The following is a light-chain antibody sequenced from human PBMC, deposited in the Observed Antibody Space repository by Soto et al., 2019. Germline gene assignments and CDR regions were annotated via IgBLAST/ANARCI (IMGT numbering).Light chain of an antibody. J-gene: IGLJ2*01. CDR1: SSNIGNNF. CDR2: DNY. CDR3: ETWDTSLSAVL. Sequence: QSVLTQPPSVSAAPGQKVTISCSGNSSNIGNNFVSWYLQPPGAAPKLLIYDNYKRPSGIPDRFSGLKSGTSATLGITGLQTGDEADYYCETWDTSLSAVLFGGGTKLTVL. V-gene: IGLV1-51*01.